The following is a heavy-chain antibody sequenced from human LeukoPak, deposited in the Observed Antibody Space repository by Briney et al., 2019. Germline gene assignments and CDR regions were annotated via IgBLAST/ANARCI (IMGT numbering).Heavy chain of an antibody. J-gene: IGHJ4*02. CDR2: IKSKTDGGTT. CDR1: GFTFSNAW. V-gene: IGHV3-15*01. CDR3: AREYQLLMFDY. Sequence: GGSLRLSCAASGFTFSNAWMSWVRQAPGKGLEWVGRIKSKTDGGTTDYAAPVKGRFTISRDDSKNTLYLQMNSLKTEDTAVYYCAREYQLLMFDYWGQGTLVTVSS. D-gene: IGHD2-2*01.